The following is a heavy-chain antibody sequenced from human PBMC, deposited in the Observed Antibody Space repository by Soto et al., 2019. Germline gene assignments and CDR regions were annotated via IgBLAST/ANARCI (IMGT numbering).Heavy chain of an antibody. V-gene: IGHV1-69*06. J-gene: IGHJ6*02. CDR1: GGTFSSYA. CDR2: IVPLFRTT. Sequence: QVQLVQSGAEAKKPGSSVKVSCKTSGGTFSSYAISWVRQAPGQGLEWMGGIVPLFRTTNYAQKFQGRVTITADTSTYTVYMEQSGLRSGDTAVHYCARGGYSSTWSNLLDRSGLDVWGQGTTVTVSS. D-gene: IGHD6-13*01. CDR3: ARGGYSSTWSNLLDRSGLDV.